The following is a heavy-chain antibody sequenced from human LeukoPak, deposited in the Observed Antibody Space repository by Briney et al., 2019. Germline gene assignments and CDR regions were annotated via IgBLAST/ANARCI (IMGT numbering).Heavy chain of an antibody. D-gene: IGHD3-10*01. CDR3: AREFRGVISDY. Sequence: GGSLRLSCAASGFTFSSYEMNWVRQAPGKVLEWVSYISSSGSTIYYADSVKGRFTISRDNAKNSLYLQMNSLRAEDTAVYYCAREFRGVISDYWGQGTLVTVSS. V-gene: IGHV3-48*03. J-gene: IGHJ4*02. CDR2: ISSSGSTI. CDR1: GFTFSSYE.